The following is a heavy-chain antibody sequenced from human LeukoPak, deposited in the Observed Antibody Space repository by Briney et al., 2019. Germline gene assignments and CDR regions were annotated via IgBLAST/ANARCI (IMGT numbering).Heavy chain of an antibody. V-gene: IGHV4-59*01. Sequence: SETLSLTCTVAGDSITSYFWSWIRQPPGKGLEWVGYIFYSGITNYNPSLKSRGTISVHTSKNQFSLQLSSVTAADTAVYYCASNGDYEVVWGQGTMVTVSS. CDR3: ASNGDYEVV. J-gene: IGHJ3*01. CDR2: IFYSGIT. CDR1: GDSITSYF. D-gene: IGHD4-17*01.